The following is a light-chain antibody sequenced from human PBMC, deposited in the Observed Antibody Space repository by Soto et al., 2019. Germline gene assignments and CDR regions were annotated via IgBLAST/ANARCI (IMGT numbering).Light chain of an antibody. Sequence: DIVMTQSPATLSVSPGERATLSCTASQSMSNNLAWYQQKPGQAPRLLIYGASTSDTGIPDRFSGSGSGTEFTLTISSLQSEDFAIYYCQQYHNWPPFTFGQGTRLEIK. V-gene: IGKV3-15*01. CDR3: QQYHNWPPFT. J-gene: IGKJ5*01. CDR2: GAS. CDR1: QSMSNN.